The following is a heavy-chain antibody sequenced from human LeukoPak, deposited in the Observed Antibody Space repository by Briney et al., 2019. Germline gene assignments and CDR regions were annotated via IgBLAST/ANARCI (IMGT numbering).Heavy chain of an antibody. Sequence: PGRSLRLSCAASGFTFSSYGMHWVRQAPGKGLEWVAVISYDGSNKYYADSVKGRFTISRDNSKNTLYLQMNSLRAEDTAVYYCAKDMRYGSGSYGYYYYGMDVWGQGTTVTVSS. D-gene: IGHD3-10*01. J-gene: IGHJ6*02. CDR1: GFTFSSYG. CDR2: ISYDGSNK. V-gene: IGHV3-30*18. CDR3: AKDMRYGSGSYGYYYYGMDV.